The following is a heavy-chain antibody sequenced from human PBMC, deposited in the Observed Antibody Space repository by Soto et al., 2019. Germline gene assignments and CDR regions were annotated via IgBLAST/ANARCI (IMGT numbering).Heavy chain of an antibody. CDR2: IYHSGIA. CDR1: GGSISSGGYS. J-gene: IGHJ4*02. Sequence: PSETLSLTCVVSGGSISSGGYSWSWIRQPPGKGLEWISSIYHSGIAYYNPSLKSRVTTSVDRSKNHFFLKLTAVTAADTAVYYCARLGPSCGDSDDYYRYFDSWGQGALVTVSS. CDR3: ARLGPSCGDSDDYYRYFDS. V-gene: IGHV4-30-2*01. D-gene: IGHD3-22*01.